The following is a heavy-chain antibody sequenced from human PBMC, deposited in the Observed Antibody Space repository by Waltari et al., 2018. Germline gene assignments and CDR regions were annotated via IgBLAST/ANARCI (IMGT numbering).Heavy chain of an antibody. CDR1: GFTFSSYS. V-gene: IGHV3-21*01. CDR2: ISSSSSYI. Sequence: EVQLVESGGGLVKPGGSLRLSCAASGFTFSSYSMNWVRQAPGKGLEWVSSISSSSSYIYYADSVKGRFTISRDNAKNSLYLQMNSLRAEDTAVYYCARARRDIYYMDVWGKGTTVTVSS. CDR3: ARARRDIYYMDV. J-gene: IGHJ6*03.